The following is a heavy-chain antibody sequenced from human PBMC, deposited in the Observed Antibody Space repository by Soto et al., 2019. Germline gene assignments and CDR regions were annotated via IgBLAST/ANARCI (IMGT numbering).Heavy chain of an antibody. CDR2: IYPGDSNT. CDR3: ARQGGLEMATIDDAFDI. V-gene: IGHV5-51*01. Sequence: GESLKISCKGSGYSFTSCWIGLVRQMPGKGLEWMGIIYPGDSNTRYSPSFQGQFNISTDKSISTAYLQWSSLKASDTAMYYWARQGGLEMATIDDAFDIWGQGTMVTVSS. D-gene: IGHD5-12*01. J-gene: IGHJ3*02. CDR1: GYSFTSCW.